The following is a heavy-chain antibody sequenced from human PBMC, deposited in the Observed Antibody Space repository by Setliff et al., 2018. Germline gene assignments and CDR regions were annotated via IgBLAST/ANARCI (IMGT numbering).Heavy chain of an antibody. CDR2: IYTSGST. CDR3: AREGVGIVRRGYFDL. CDR1: GGSISSGSYY. Sequence: SETLSLTCTVSGGSISSGSYYWSWIRQPAGKGLEWIGHIYTSGSTNYNPSLKSRVTISVDTSKNQFTLKLSSVTAADTAVYYCAREGVGIVRRGYFDLWGRGTLVTVSS. J-gene: IGHJ2*01. V-gene: IGHV4-61*09. D-gene: IGHD2-21*01.